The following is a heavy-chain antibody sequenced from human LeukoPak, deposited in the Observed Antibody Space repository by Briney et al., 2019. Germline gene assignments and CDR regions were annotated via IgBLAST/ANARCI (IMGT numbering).Heavy chain of an antibody. CDR1: GYSFTSYW. D-gene: IGHD3-22*01. CDR3: ARPDYYDSSGYGFDAFDI. Sequence: GESLKISCKGSGYSFTSYWIGWVRQMPGKGLEWMGIIYPGDSDTRYSPSFQGQVTIPADKSISTAYLQWSSLKASGTAMYYCARPDYYDSSGYGFDAFDIWGLGTMVTVSS. CDR2: IYPGDSDT. J-gene: IGHJ3*02. V-gene: IGHV5-51*01.